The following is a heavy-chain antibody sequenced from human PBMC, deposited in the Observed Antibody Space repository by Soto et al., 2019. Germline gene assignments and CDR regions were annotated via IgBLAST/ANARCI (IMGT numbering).Heavy chain of an antibody. J-gene: IGHJ4*02. CDR3: AGSGMYSSGWLDY. CDR2: ISYDGSNK. V-gene: IGHV3-30*03. CDR1: GFTFSSYG. D-gene: IGHD6-19*01. Sequence: GGSLRLSCAASGFTFSSYGMHWVRQAPGKGLEWVAVISYDGSNKYYADSVKGRFTISRDNSKNTLYLQMNSLRAEDTAVYYCAGSGMYSSGWLDYWGQGTLVTVSS.